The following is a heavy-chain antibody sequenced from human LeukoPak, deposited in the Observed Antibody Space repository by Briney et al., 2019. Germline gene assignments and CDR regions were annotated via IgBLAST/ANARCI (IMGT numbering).Heavy chain of an antibody. CDR1: GYTLTELS. V-gene: IGHV1-24*01. D-gene: IGHD2-15*01. Sequence: ASVKVSCKVSGYTLTELSMHWVRQAPGKGLEWMGGFDPEDGETIYAQKFQGRVTMTEDTSTDTAYMELSSLRSEDTAVYYCATDARYCSGGSCIATVDNWGQGTLVTASS. CDR3: ATDARYCSGGSCIATVDN. CDR2: FDPEDGET. J-gene: IGHJ4*02.